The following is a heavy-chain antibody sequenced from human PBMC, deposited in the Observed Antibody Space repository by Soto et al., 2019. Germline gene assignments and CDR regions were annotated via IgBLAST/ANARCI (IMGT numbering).Heavy chain of an antibody. CDR3: ARGVGAGRRDYYYYGMDV. CDR1: GYTFTSYD. J-gene: IGHJ6*02. V-gene: IGHV1-8*01. CDR2: MNPNSGNT. D-gene: IGHD1-26*01. Sequence: QVQLVQSGAEVKKPGASVKVSCKASGYTFTSYDINWVRQATGQGLEWMGWMNPNSGNTGYAQKFQGRVNMTRNTSISTAYMVLSSLRSEDTAVYYCARGVGAGRRDYYYYGMDVWGQGSTVTVSS.